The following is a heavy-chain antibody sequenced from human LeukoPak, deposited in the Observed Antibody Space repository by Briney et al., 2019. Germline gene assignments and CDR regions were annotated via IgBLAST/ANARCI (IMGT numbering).Heavy chain of an antibody. CDR2: ISGSGGST. D-gene: IGHD2-15*01. V-gene: IGHV3-23*01. CDR1: GFTFSSYA. CDR3: AKDKGYCSGGSCEDYFDY. J-gene: IGHJ4*02. Sequence: GGSLRLSCAASGFTFSSYAMSWVRQAPGKGLEWVSAISGSGGSTYYVDSVKGRFTISRDNSKNTLYLQMNSLRAEDTAVYYCAKDKGYCSGGSCEDYFDYWGQGTLVTVSS.